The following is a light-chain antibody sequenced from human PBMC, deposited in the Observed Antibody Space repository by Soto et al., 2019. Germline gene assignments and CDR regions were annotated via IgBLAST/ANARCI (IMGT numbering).Light chain of an antibody. V-gene: IGKV3-11*01. CDR3: QQHSHWPPWT. J-gene: IGKJ1*01. CDR2: GAS. Sequence: PGERATLSCRASENVRTFVDWYQQKPGQAPRLLIYGASNRATGIPARFSGSGSGTDFTITISDLEPEDFAVYYCQQHSHWPPWTFGQGTKVDI. CDR1: ENVRTF.